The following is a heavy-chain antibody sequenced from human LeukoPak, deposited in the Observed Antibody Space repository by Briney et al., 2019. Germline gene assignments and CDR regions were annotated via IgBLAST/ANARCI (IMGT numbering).Heavy chain of an antibody. D-gene: IGHD6-6*01. CDR2: IYYSGST. CDR1: GDSISSYY. Sequence: SETLPLTCTVSGDSISSYYWSWIRQPPGKGLEWIGYIYYSGSTNYNPSLKSRVTISVDTSKNQFSLELSSVTAADTAVYYCARGRQLVTDYWGQGTLVTVSS. CDR3: ARGRQLVTDY. J-gene: IGHJ4*02. V-gene: IGHV4-59*01.